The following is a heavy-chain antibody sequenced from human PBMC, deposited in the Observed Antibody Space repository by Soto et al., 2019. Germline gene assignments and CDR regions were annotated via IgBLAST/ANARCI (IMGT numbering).Heavy chain of an antibody. D-gene: IGHD2-15*01. CDR3: ARAEGGYCSGGSCYRFRPFDY. Sequence: TLSLTCAVSSGSISSSNWWSWVRQPPGKGLEWIGEIYHSGSTNYNPSLKSRVTISVDKSKNQFSLKLSSVTAADTAVYYCARAEGGYCSGGSCYRFRPFDYWGQGTLVTVSS. J-gene: IGHJ4*02. CDR1: SGSISSSNW. V-gene: IGHV4-4*02. CDR2: IYHSGST.